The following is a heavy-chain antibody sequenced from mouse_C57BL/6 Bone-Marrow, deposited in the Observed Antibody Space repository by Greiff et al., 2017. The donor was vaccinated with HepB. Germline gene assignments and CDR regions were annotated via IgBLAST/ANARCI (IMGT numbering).Heavy chain of an antibody. Sequence: EVKLVESGEGLVKPGGSLKLSCAASGFTFSSYAMSWVRQTPEKRLEWVAYISSGGDYIYYADTVKGRFTISRDNARNTLYLQMSSLKSEDTAMYYCTRGGYYYGSSNAMDYWGQGTSVTVSS. CDR3: TRGGYYYGSSNAMDY. CDR1: GFTFSSYA. D-gene: IGHD1-1*01. V-gene: IGHV5-9-1*02. J-gene: IGHJ4*01. CDR2: ISSGGDYI.